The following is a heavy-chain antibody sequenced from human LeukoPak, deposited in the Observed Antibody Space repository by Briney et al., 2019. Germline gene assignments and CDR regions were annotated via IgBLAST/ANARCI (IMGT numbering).Heavy chain of an antibody. Sequence: PGGSLRLSCAASGFTLTHAWMTWVRQTPGKGLEWVGRIKSEADGGTVDYAAPVKGRFTISRDDSKNTLYLQMNSLKTEDTAVYYCTTDVYYYDSSRVYWGQGTLVTVSS. J-gene: IGHJ4*02. CDR3: TTDVYYYDSSRVY. V-gene: IGHV3-15*01. D-gene: IGHD3-22*01. CDR1: GFTLTHAW. CDR2: IKSEADGGTV.